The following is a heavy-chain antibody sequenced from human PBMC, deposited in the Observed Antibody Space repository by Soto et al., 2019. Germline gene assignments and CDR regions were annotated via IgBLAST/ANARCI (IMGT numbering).Heavy chain of an antibody. J-gene: IGHJ6*03. Sequence: QVQLQESGPGLVKPSQTLSLTCTVSGGSISSGGYYWSWIRQHPGKGLEWIGYIYYSGSTYYNPSLKRRVTISVDTSKNQFSLKLSSVTAADTAVYYCARNQGGGWYYMDVWGKGTTVTVSS. D-gene: IGHD6-19*01. CDR2: IYYSGST. V-gene: IGHV4-31*03. CDR1: GGSISSGGYY. CDR3: ARNQGGGWYYMDV.